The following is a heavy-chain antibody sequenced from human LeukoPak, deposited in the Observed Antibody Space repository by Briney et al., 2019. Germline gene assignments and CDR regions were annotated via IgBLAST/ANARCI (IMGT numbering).Heavy chain of an antibody. CDR3: ARRSAYGSGSYYVDY. V-gene: IGHV1-8*03. Sequence: ASVKASCKASGYTFTSYDINWVRQATGQGLEWMGWMNPNSGNTGYVQKFQGRVTITRNTSITTTYMELSSLRSEDTAVYHCARRSAYGSGSYYVDYWGQGTLVTVSS. CDR1: GYTFTSYD. CDR2: MNPNSGNT. J-gene: IGHJ4*02. D-gene: IGHD3-10*01.